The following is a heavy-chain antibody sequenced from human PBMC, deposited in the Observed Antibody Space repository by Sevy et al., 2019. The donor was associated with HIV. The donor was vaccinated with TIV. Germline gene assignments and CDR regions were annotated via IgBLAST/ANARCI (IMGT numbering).Heavy chain of an antibody. J-gene: IGHJ6*02. V-gene: IGHV3-30-3*01. D-gene: IGHD4-17*01. Sequence: GGSLRLSCAASGFALSNYYAMHWVRQAPGKGLEWVALISYDGSDKYYGDSVKGRFTISRDNFKNTPCLQMNRLTTEDTAVYYCARPRANYVDHYFFYAMDVWGQGTTVTVSS. CDR2: ISYDGSDK. CDR3: ARPRANYVDHYFFYAMDV. CDR1: GFALSNYYA.